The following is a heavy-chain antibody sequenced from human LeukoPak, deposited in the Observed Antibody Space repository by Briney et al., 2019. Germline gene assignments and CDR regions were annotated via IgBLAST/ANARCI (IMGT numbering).Heavy chain of an antibody. J-gene: IGHJ4*02. CDR3: ASGYNYVRRDY. CDR2: IYSGSTT. D-gene: IGHD5-24*01. CDR1: GFSFSRFG. V-gene: IGHV3-53*01. Sequence: PGGSLRLSCVASGFSFSRFGMNWVRQAPGKGLEWVSIIYSGSTTYYADSVKGRFTISRDNSKNTLYLQMNSLRADDTAIYYCASGYNYVRRDYWGQGTLVTVSS.